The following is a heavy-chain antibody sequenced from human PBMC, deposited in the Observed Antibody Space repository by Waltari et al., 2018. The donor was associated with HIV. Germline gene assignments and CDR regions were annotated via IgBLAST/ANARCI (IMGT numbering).Heavy chain of an antibody. V-gene: IGHV4-39*01. CDR2: IYYTGRA. CDR1: GGSVSSGSYF. Sequence: QLQLQESGPGLVQPSETLSLPCAVSGGSVSSGSYFLCWIRQPPGKGLEWVGRIYYTGRAYYNPSLKSRVTISVDTSKNQFSLKVTSVTAADTAVYYCARHALRVGAAYWNFDLWGRGTLVTVSS. J-gene: IGHJ2*01. D-gene: IGHD1-26*01. CDR3: ARHALRVGAAYWNFDL.